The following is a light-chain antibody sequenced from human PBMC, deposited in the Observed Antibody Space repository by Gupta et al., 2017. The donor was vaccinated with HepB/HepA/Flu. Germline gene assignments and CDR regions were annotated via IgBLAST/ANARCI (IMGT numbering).Light chain of an antibody. Sequence: DIQMTPSPSSLSASVGDRVTITCRASQSISSYLNWYQQKPGKAPKLLIYAASSLQSGVPSRFSGSGSGTDFTLTISCLQPEDFATYYCQQSYSTPCSFGQGTKLEIK. J-gene: IGKJ2*04. V-gene: IGKV1-39*01. CDR2: AAS. CDR3: QQSYSTPCS. CDR1: QSISSY.